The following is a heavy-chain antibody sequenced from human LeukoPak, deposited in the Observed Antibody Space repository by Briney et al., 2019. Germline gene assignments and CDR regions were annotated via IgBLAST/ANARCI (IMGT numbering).Heavy chain of an antibody. Sequence: SETLSLTCAVYGGSFSGYYWSWIRQPPGKGLEWIGEINHSGSTNYNPSLKSRVTISVDTSKNQFSLKLNSVTAADTAVYYCARGRGYSYSWYFDYWGQGTLVTVSS. D-gene: IGHD5-18*01. V-gene: IGHV4-34*01. CDR1: GGSFSGYY. CDR3: ARGRGYSYSWYFDY. J-gene: IGHJ4*02. CDR2: INHSGST.